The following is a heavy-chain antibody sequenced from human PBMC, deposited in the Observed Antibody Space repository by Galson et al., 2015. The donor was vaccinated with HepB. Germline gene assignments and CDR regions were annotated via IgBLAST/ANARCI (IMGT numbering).Heavy chain of an antibody. V-gene: IGHV1-2*02. J-gene: IGHJ4*02. D-gene: IGHD3-16*01. CDR1: GYTFTGYY. CDR3: ASRPDTYDVAVSDF. CDR2: INSLSGDT. Sequence: SVKVSCKASGYTFTGYYIHWLRQDPGHGLEWMGWINSLSGDTKFSQKFQGRVTMTRDTSISTVYMELSRLSSDDTAVYYCASRPDTYDVAVSDFWGQGTLVTVSS.